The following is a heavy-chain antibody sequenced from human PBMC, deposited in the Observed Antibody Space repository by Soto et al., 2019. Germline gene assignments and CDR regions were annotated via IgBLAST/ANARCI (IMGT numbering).Heavy chain of an antibody. CDR1: GGSFSGYY. CDR2: INHSGST. CDR3: ERALYYDILTGYYGYYYGMDV. J-gene: IGHJ6*02. Sequence: PSETLSLTCAVYGGSFSGYYWSWIRQPPEKGLEWIGEINHSGSTNYNPSLKSRVTISVDTSKNQFSLKLSSVTAADTAVYYCERALYYDILTGYYGYYYGMDVWGQGTTVTVSS. D-gene: IGHD3-9*01. V-gene: IGHV4-34*01.